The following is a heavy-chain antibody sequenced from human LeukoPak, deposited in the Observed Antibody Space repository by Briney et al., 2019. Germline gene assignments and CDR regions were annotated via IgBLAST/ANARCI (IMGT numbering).Heavy chain of an antibody. V-gene: IGHV3-23*01. CDR1: GFTFSTYA. J-gene: IGHJ4*02. Sequence: PGGSLRLSCAVSGFTFSTYAVNWVRQAPGKGLEWVSTISGSGDSTYYADSVKGRFTISRDNSKNTLYLQMNSLRAEDTAVYYCARDRRYDSSGYLDYWGQGTLVTVSS. D-gene: IGHD3-22*01. CDR2: ISGSGDST. CDR3: ARDRRYDSSGYLDY.